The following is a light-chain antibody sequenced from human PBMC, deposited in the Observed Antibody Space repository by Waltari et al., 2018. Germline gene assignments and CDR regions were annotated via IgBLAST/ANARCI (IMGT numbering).Light chain of an antibody. J-gene: IGKJ3*01. CDR1: QSVNSK. CDR2: GIS. V-gene: IGKV3-15*01. CDR3: QQYHNSPVT. Sequence: EIVMTQSPATLSVSPGERATLTCRASQSVNSKLAWYQQKPGQAPRLLIYGISTRATGIPGRFSGSGFGTEFTLTINSLQSEDFAFYYCQQYHNSPVTFGPGTKVDVK.